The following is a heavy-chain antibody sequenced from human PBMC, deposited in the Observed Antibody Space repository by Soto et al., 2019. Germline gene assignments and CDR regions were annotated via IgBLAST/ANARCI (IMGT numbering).Heavy chain of an antibody. V-gene: IGHV4-39*07. Sequence: SETLSLTCTASGDSISRSSYYWGWIRQSPGKGPEWIGSIYYTGRSHYNPSLKSRVTISVDTSKNQFSLKLSSVTAADTAVYYCARWGAAGYLFDYWGQGTLVTVSS. CDR3: ARWGAAGYLFDY. J-gene: IGHJ4*02. CDR1: GDSISRSSYY. CDR2: IYYTGRS. D-gene: IGHD3-16*01.